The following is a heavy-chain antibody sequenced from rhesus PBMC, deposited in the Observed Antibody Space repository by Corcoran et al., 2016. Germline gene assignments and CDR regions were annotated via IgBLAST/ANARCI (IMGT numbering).Heavy chain of an antibody. CDR3: ARRGNAAAGLFDY. D-gene: IGHD6-25*01. CDR1: GGSISSNY. CDR2: ISGSVRNT. J-gene: IGHJ3*01. V-gene: IGHV4-173*01. Sequence: QVQLQESGPGLVKPSETLSLTCAVPGGSISSNYWSWIRQPPGKGLEWIGRISGSVRNTDNNPSAKSRVTSSTDTSKNQFSRKLSSVTAADTAVYYCARRGNAAAGLFDYWGQGLRVTVSS.